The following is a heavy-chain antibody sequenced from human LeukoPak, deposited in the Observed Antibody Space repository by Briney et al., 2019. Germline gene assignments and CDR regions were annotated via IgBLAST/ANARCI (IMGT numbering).Heavy chain of an antibody. D-gene: IGHD3-10*01. J-gene: IGHJ3*02. V-gene: IGHV2-70D*14. CDR1: CFSLSTSGMR. CDR2: LDSDVDK. Sequence: SGPSLVKPTQTLTLTCTFSCFSLSTSGMRVSWIRQPSGKPLERHARLDSDVDKFYYTSLKTRLTISKGNSNNNVVLTQTNMDPVDTATYYCARTRVFGDLGPSYYKEAFDMWGQGTMVTVSS. CDR3: ARTRVFGDLGPSYYKEAFDM.